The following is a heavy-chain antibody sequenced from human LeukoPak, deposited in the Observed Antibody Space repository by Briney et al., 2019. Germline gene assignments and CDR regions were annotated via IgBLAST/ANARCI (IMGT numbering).Heavy chain of an antibody. CDR2: INFNSSGT. D-gene: IGHD6-13*01. Sequence: ASVKVSCKASGYTFSGYYMHWVRRAPGQGLEWMGWINFNSSGTNYAQKFQGRVTMTRDTSISTAYMELSRLRSDDTAVYHCARSGYYYGLDVWGQGTTVTVSS. CDR1: GYTFSGYY. J-gene: IGHJ6*02. V-gene: IGHV1-2*02. CDR3: ARSGYYYGLDV.